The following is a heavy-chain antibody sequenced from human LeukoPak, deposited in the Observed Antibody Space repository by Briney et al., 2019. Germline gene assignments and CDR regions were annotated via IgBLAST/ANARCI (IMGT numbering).Heavy chain of an antibody. D-gene: IGHD6-19*01. CDR2: ISSSGSTV. CDR1: GFTFSTYE. Sequence: GGSLRLSCAASGFTFSTYEMHWVRQAPGKGLEWVSDISSSGSTVYYADSVKGRFTTSRDNAKNFPYLQMHSLRAEDTAVYYCSLLAVASPQDYWGQGTLVTVSS. CDR3: SLLAVASPQDY. V-gene: IGHV3-48*03. J-gene: IGHJ4*02.